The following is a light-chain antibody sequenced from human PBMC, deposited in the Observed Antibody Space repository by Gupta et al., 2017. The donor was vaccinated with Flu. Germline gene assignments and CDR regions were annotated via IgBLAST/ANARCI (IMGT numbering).Light chain of an antibody. Sequence: QSALTQPPSASGSPGQSVTISCTGTSSDVGGHNYVSWYQHHPGKVPTLMIYEVTKPPSGVPDRFSGSKSGNTASLTVSWLQADDEADYYCCSYAGGNSWVFGGGTKLTVL. V-gene: IGLV2-8*01. CDR2: EVT. CDR1: SSDVGGHNY. CDR3: CSYAGGNSWV. J-gene: IGLJ2*01.